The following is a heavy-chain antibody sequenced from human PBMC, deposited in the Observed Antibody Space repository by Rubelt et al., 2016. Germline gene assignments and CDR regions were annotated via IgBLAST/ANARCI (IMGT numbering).Heavy chain of an antibody. V-gene: IGHV3-9*01. Sequence: EVQLVESGGGLVQPGRSLRLSCAVSGFTFDDYAMHWVRQTPGKGLEWVSGISWNSGSIDYADSVKGRFTISRDNAKNTRHLQMTSRRAGETAVYYWARASGDGSGSYYGWGQGTLVTVSS. J-gene: IGHJ4*02. CDR2: ISWNSGSI. D-gene: IGHD3-10*01. CDR1: GFTFDDYA. CDR3: ARASGDGSGSYYG.